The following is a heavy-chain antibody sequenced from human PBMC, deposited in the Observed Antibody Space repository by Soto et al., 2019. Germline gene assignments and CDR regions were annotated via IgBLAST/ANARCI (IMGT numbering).Heavy chain of an antibody. D-gene: IGHD3-9*01. CDR1: GDGFASRA. CDR3: ARGSSDWLPYFDY. CDR2: INSANGNT. Sequence: GASLTVSWTASGDGFASRARRWVRQAPGQRLEWMGWINSANGNTKYSQKFQGRATITRDTSASTAYMELSSLRSEDTAVYFCARGSSDWLPYFDYCGQGSLVTVSS. J-gene: IGHJ4*02. V-gene: IGHV1-3*01.